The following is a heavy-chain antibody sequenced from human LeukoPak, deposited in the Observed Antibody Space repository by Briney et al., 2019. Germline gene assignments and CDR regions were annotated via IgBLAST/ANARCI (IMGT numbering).Heavy chain of an antibody. CDR1: GGSISSYY. CDR2: IYYSGGT. D-gene: IGHD6-13*01. Sequence: PSETLSLTCTVSGGSISSYYWSWIRQPPGKGLEWIGYIYYSGGTNYNPSLKSRVTISVDTSKNQFSLKLSSVTAADTAVYYCARGAAAACFDYWGQGTLVTVSS. J-gene: IGHJ4*02. V-gene: IGHV4-59*01. CDR3: ARGAAAACFDY.